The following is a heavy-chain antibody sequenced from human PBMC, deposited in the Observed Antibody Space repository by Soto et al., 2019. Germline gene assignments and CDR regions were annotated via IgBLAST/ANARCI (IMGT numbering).Heavy chain of an antibody. D-gene: IGHD6-6*01. V-gene: IGHV1-8*01. J-gene: IGHJ6*03. Sequence: ASVKVSCKASGYTFTSYDINWVRQATGQGLEWMGWMNPNSGNTGYAQKFQGRVTMTRNTSISTAYMELSSLRSEDTAVYYCAMGEYSSSSYHYYHLDVWGKGTTVIVSS. CDR3: AMGEYSSSSYHYYHLDV. CDR2: MNPNSGNT. CDR1: GYTFTSYD.